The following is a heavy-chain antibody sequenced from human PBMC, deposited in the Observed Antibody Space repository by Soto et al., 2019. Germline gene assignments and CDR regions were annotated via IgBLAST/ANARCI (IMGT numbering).Heavy chain of an antibody. CDR2: IKEDGSQK. V-gene: IGHV3-7*01. D-gene: IGHD2-2*02. CDR1: GFTFSSYW. CDR3: AREPPYTTLAFDV. J-gene: IGHJ3*01. Sequence: PGGSLRLSCAASGFTFSSYWMSWVRQAPGKGLEWVANIKEDGSQKWYVDSVKGRFTISRDNAKNSLYLQMNSLRVEDTAVYYCAREPPYTTLAFDVWGQGTMVTVSS.